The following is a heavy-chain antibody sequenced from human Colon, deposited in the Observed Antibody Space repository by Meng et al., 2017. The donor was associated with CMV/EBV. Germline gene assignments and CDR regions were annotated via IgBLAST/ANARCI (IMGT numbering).Heavy chain of an antibody. CDR2: MYSSGIA. D-gene: IGHD1-26*01. CDR3: ARDLTNKWFYY. V-gene: IGHV4-39*07. J-gene: IGHJ4*02. Sequence: QLQESGPGRVKPAETLSLTCTASCDPISSGSHSWAWFRQPPGKRLEWIGSMYSSGIADYNPSLKSRVTISLHATQKQFSLRLTSVTAADSAVYFCARDLTNKWFYYWGQGALVTVSS. CDR1: CDPISSGSHS.